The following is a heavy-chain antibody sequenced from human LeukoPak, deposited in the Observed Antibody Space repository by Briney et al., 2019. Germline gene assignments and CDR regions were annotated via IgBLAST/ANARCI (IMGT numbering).Heavy chain of an antibody. CDR2: IKQDGSEK. J-gene: IGHJ4*02. V-gene: IGHV3-7*03. Sequence: PGGSLRLSCAASGFTFSSYWMSWARQVPGKGLEWVANIKQDGSEKYYVDSVKGRFIISRDNADNSLSLQMNSLRVEDTAVYYRATYWVPGYWGQGTLVTVSS. CDR1: GFTFSSYW. D-gene: IGHD1-1*01. CDR3: ATYWVPGY.